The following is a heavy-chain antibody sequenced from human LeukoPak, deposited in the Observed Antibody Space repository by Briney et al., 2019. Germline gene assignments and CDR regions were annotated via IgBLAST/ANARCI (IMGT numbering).Heavy chain of an antibody. Sequence: ASDTLSLTCTVSGGSISSYYWGWIRQPPGKGLEGIGYIYYSGSTNYNPSLKSRVTISVDTSKNQFSLNLSSVTAADTAVYYCARDQQLGYFDYWGQGTLVTVSS. V-gene: IGHV4-59*01. CDR1: GGSISSYY. D-gene: IGHD6-6*01. CDR3: ARDQQLGYFDY. J-gene: IGHJ4*02. CDR2: IYYSGST.